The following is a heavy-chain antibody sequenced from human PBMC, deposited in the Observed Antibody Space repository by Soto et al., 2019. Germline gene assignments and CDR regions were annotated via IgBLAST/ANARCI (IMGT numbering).Heavy chain of an antibody. V-gene: IGHV3-30*18. CDR3: AKDRVAAAGTRYYYYYGMDV. Sequence: GGSLRLSCAASGFPFSSYGMHWVRQAPGKGLEWVAVISYDGSNKYYADSVKGRFTISRDNSKNTLYLQMNSLRAEDTAVYYCAKDRVAAAGTRYYYYYGMDVWGQGTTVTVSS. J-gene: IGHJ6*02. D-gene: IGHD6-13*01. CDR1: GFPFSSYG. CDR2: ISYDGSNK.